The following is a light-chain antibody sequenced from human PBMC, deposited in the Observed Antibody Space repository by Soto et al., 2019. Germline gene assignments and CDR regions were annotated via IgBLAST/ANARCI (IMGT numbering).Light chain of an antibody. Sequence: VLTQPPSVSAAPGQKVTISCSGSSSNIGNNYVSWYQHLPGTAPKLLIYDNNKRPSGIPDRFSGSKSGTSATLGITGLQTGDEADYYCGTWDNSLSAYVFGTGTKVTVL. V-gene: IGLV1-51*01. J-gene: IGLJ1*01. CDR3: GTWDNSLSAYV. CDR1: SSNIGNNY. CDR2: DNN.